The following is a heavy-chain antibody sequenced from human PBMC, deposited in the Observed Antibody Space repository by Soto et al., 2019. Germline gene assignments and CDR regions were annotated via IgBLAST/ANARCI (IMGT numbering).Heavy chain of an antibody. V-gene: IGHV4-59*08. CDR2: IYYNGST. J-gene: IGHJ4*02. D-gene: IGHD3-10*01. CDR3: ARHNYGSGSTYFDY. Sequence: QVQLQESGPGLVKPSETLSLTCTVSGGSISSYYWSWIRQPPGKGLEWIGYIYYNGSTNYNPSLKSRVTISVDTSKNQFSLKLNSMTAADTAVYYCARHNYGSGSTYFDYWGQGTLVTVSS. CDR1: GGSISSYY.